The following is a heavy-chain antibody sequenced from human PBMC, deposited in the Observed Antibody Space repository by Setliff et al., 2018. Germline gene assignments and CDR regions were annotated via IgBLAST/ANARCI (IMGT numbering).Heavy chain of an antibody. J-gene: IGHJ4*02. Sequence: ASVKVSCKVSGYTLTELSMHWGRQAPGKGLERMGGFDPEDGETIYAQKLQGRVTMTEDTSTDTAYMELSSLRSEDTAVYYCATVPNVLRFVVWLRHEYYFDYWGQGTLVTVSS. V-gene: IGHV1-24*01. CDR3: ATVPNVLRFVVWLRHEYYFDY. CDR2: FDPEDGET. CDR1: GYTLTELS. D-gene: IGHD3-3*01.